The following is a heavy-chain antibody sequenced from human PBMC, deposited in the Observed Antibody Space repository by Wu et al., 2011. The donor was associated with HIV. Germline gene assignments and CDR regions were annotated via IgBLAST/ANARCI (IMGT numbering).Heavy chain of an antibody. J-gene: IGHJ1*01. D-gene: IGHD2-21*02. CDR1: GGTFSTYA. Sequence: QVQLVQSGAEVKKPGSSVKVSCKASGGTFSTYAISWVRQAPGQGLEWMGGIIPIFGTANYAQKFQGRVTITTDESTSTAYMELSSLRSEDTAVYYCARDSGAYCGGDCYSSYFQHWGQGTLVTVSS. V-gene: IGHV1-69*05. CDR3: ARDSGAYCGGDCYSSYFQH. CDR2: IIPIFGTA.